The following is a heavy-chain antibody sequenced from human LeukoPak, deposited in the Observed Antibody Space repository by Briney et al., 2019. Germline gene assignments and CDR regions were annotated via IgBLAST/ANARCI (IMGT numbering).Heavy chain of an antibody. J-gene: IGHJ3*02. CDR3: ARDERGLEMATRPGAFDI. CDR1: GGSFSGYY. D-gene: IGHD5-24*01. CDR2: INHSGST. Sequence: PSETLSLTCAVYGGSFSGYYWSWIRQTPGKGLEWIGEINHSGSTNYNPSLKSRVTISVDTSKNQFSLKLSSVTAADTAVYYCARDERGLEMATRPGAFDIWGQGTMVTVSS. V-gene: IGHV4-34*01.